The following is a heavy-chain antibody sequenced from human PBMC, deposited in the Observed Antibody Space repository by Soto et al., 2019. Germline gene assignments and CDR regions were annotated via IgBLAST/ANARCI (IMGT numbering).Heavy chain of an antibody. V-gene: IGHV1-8*01. J-gene: IGHJ3*02. CDR1: GYTFTSYD. CDR2: MNHNSRNT. D-gene: IGHD3-9*01. CDR3: EGGQALLRYFDWLLFTDI. Sequence: ASVKVSCKASGYTFTSYDINWVRQATGQGMEWMGWMNHNSRNTGYAQKTQGRVTMTRNTSIRTTNMNMNSMRSEDTTEYYCEGGQALLRYFDWLLFTDIWGQGTMVTVSS.